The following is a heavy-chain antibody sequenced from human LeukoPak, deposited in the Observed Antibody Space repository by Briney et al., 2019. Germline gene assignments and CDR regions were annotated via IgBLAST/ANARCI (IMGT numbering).Heavy chain of an antibody. CDR3: ARRPAGSSLDY. Sequence: GGSLRLSCAASGFTFSSYGMHWVRQAPGKGLEWVAVISYDGAIKYYADSVRGRFTISRDNSNKMLYLQMNSLRDEDTAVYYCARRPAGSSLDYWGQGTLVTVSS. J-gene: IGHJ4*02. D-gene: IGHD1-26*01. CDR1: GFTFSSYG. CDR2: ISYDGAIK. V-gene: IGHV3-30*19.